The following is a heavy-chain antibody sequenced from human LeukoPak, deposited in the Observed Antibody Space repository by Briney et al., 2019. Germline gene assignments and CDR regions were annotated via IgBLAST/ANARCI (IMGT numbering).Heavy chain of an antibody. Sequence: GGSLRLSCAASGFTFSSYSMNWVRPAPGKGLAWVSSISSSSRYICYEDSVRGRFIISSDNAKNSLDLQMNGLRAEDTAVYYCARWEEDWGQGTLVTGSS. CDR1: GFTFSSYS. D-gene: IGHD1-26*01. V-gene: IGHV3-21*01. CDR3: ARWEED. CDR2: ISSSSRYI. J-gene: IGHJ4*02.